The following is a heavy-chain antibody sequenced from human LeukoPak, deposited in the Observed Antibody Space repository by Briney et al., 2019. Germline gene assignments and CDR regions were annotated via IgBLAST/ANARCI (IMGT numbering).Heavy chain of an antibody. CDR3: AQAWTGKNYFDY. Sequence: PGGSLRLSCVAAGFTFRNFARSWVRQAPGKGLEWVAAINGNGRNTYYADSVKGRSTISRDNSKNTLYLQMNSLRAEDTAVYYCAQAWTGKNYFDYWGQGALVTVSS. V-gene: IGHV3-23*01. CDR2: INGNGRNT. J-gene: IGHJ4*02. CDR1: GFTFRNFA. D-gene: IGHD3/OR15-3a*01.